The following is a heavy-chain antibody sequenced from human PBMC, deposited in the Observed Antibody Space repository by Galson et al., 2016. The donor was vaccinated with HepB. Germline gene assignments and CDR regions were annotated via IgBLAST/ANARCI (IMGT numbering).Heavy chain of an antibody. CDR1: GFTFSTYA. CDR3: ARWAYQSGNYRALDY. J-gene: IGHJ4*02. CDR2: INGNGGST. Sequence: SLRLSCAASGFTFSTYAMDWVRQAPGKGPEWVSAINGNGGSTYYTDSVKGRFTISRDNSKNTLYLQTNSLRAEDTAVYSCARWAYQSGNYRALDYWGQGTLVTVSS. V-gene: IGHV3-23*01. D-gene: IGHD3-16*02.